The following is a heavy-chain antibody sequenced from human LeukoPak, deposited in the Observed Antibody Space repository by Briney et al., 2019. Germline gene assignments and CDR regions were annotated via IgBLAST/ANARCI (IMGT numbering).Heavy chain of an antibody. D-gene: IGHD3-22*01. CDR1: GGSISSYY. CDR2: IYTSGST. Sequence: SETLSLTCTVSGGSISSYYWSWIRQPAGKGLEWIGRIYTSGSTNYNPSLKSRVTISVDTSKNQFSLKLSSVTAADTAVYYCARGRSYYYDSSGYPFNWFDPWGQGTLVTVSS. J-gene: IGHJ5*02. CDR3: ARGRSYYYDSSGYPFNWFDP. V-gene: IGHV4-4*07.